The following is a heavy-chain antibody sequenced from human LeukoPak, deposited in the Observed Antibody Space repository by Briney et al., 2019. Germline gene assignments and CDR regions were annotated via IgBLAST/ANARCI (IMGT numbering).Heavy chain of an antibody. D-gene: IGHD2-2*01. V-gene: IGHV4-4*02. Sequence: SETLSLTCAVSGGSFSSVNWWNWVRQPPGKGLEWIGQIYPSGSTNYNPSLESRVTISIDMSKNQFSLKLSSVTAADTAVYYCARAPAVVVPAARSGTWFGSYFDYWGQGTLVTVSS. J-gene: IGHJ4*02. CDR3: ARAPAVVVPAARSGTWFGSYFDY. CDR1: GGSFSSVNW. CDR2: IYPSGST.